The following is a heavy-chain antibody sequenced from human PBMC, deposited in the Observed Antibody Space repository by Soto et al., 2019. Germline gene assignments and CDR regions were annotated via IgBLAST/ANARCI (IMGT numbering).Heavy chain of an antibody. CDR2: MNPNSGNT. Sequence: ASVKVSCKASGYTFTSYDINWVRQATGQGLEWMGWMNPNSGNTGYAQKLQGRVTMTRNTSISTAYMELSSLRSEDTAVYYCARPARGYCSSTSCYYYGMDVWGQGTTVTVSS. CDR1: GYTFTSYD. CDR3: ARPARGYCSSTSCYYYGMDV. J-gene: IGHJ6*02. V-gene: IGHV1-8*01. D-gene: IGHD2-2*01.